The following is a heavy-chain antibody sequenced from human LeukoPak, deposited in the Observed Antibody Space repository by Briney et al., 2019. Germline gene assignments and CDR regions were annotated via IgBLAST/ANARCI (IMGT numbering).Heavy chain of an antibody. CDR1: GFTFSSYW. V-gene: IGHV3-23*01. CDR2: ISSSGGST. CDR3: AKAAVYHDSCPDS. J-gene: IGHJ4*02. D-gene: IGHD5/OR15-5a*01. Sequence: GGSLRLSCAASGFTFSSYWMTWVRQAPGKGLEWVSSISSSGGSTYYADSVKGRFTISRDNSKNTLYLQVNSLRAEDTAVYYCAKAAVYHDSCPDSWGQGTLVTVSS.